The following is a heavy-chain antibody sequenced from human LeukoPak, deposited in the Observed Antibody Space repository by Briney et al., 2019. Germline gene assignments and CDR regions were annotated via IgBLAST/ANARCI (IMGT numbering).Heavy chain of an antibody. Sequence: PGGSLRLSCAASGFTFSDYFMTWIRQAPGKGLEWVSYISGSGSNKYYADSVKGRFTISRDNAKNSLYLQMNSLRVEETAVYYCATSQSSVAGIVGDWGQGTLVTVSS. D-gene: IGHD6-19*01. V-gene: IGHV3-11*04. CDR1: GFTFSDYF. J-gene: IGHJ4*02. CDR2: ISGSGSNK. CDR3: ATSQSSVAGIVGD.